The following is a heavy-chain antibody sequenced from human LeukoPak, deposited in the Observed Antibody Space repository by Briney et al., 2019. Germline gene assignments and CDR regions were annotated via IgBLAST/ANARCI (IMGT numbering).Heavy chain of an antibody. CDR2: IKQDGSEK. V-gene: IGHV3-7*01. Sequence: GGSLRLSCAASGCTFSSYWRSWVRQAPGKGLEWVANIKQDGSEKYYVDSVKSRFTISRDNAKNSLYLQMNSLRAEDTAVYYCARDPSDYYGSGSYALHYFDYWGQGTLVTVSS. J-gene: IGHJ4*02. CDR3: ARDPSDYYGSGSYALHYFDY. D-gene: IGHD3-10*01. CDR1: GCTFSSYW.